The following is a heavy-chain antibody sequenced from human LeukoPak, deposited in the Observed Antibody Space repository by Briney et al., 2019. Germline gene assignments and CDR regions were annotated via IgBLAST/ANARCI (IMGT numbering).Heavy chain of an antibody. CDR2: ISSSSSYI. Sequence: GGSLRLSCAASGFTFSSDSMNWVRQAPGKGLEWVSSISSSSSYIYYADSVKGRFTISRDNAKNSLYLQMNSLRAEDTAVYYCARVRSSWYYFDYWGQGTLVTVSS. CDR3: ARVRSSWYYFDY. D-gene: IGHD6-13*01. V-gene: IGHV3-21*01. CDR1: GFTFSSDS. J-gene: IGHJ4*02.